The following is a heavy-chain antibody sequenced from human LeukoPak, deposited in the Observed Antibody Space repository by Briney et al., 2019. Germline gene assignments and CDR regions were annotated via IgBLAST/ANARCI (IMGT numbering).Heavy chain of an antibody. V-gene: IGHV1-69*05. J-gene: IGHJ4*02. CDR1: GATFSSYA. Sequence: GASVKVSCKASGATFSSYAISWGRQAPGQGLEWMGAIIPIFGTADYAQKFLGRVTITTDESTSTAYVDLSSLRSENTAWYYCSRGVRGWYFFDYWGQGTLVTVSS. D-gene: IGHD6-19*01. CDR2: IIPIFGTA. CDR3: SRGVRGWYFFDY.